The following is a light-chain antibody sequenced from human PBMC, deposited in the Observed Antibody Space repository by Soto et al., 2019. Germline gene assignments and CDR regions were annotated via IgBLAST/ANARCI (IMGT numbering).Light chain of an antibody. CDR3: QQYGSSPRT. CDR2: GAS. V-gene: IGKV3-20*01. Sequence: EIVLTQSPGTLSLSPGERATLSCGASQSVSSSYLAWYPQKPGQAPRLLIYGASSRATGIPDRFGGSGSGTDFTLTISRLEPEDFAVYYCQQYGSSPRTFGQGTKGDIK. CDR1: QSVSSSY. J-gene: IGKJ1*01.